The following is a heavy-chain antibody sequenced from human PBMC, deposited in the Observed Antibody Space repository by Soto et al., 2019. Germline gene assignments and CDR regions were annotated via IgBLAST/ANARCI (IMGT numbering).Heavy chain of an antibody. Sequence: EVQLLESGGGLVQPGGSPRLSCAASRFTFSSYVMNWARQAPGKGLEWVSSLSGSGGTSHYADSVKGRFTISRDNSKKSLYLLMNSLRADDTAVYYCGKSLWDSVVVPSAPVDWWGEGTLVTVTS. D-gene: IGHD2-2*01. CDR3: GKSLWDSVVVPSAPVDW. V-gene: IGHV3-23*01. J-gene: IGHJ4*02. CDR1: RFTFSSYV. CDR2: LSGSGGTS.